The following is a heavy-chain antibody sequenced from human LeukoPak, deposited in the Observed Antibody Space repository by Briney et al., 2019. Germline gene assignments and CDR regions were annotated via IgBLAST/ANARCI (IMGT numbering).Heavy chain of an antibody. D-gene: IGHD5-12*01. Sequence: PGRSLRLSCAASGFTFSSYGMHWVRQAPGKGLEWVAVISYDGSNTYYADSVKGRFTISRDNSKNTLYLQMSSLRAEDTAVYYCAKGSSDGYNECFDYWGQGTLVTVSS. V-gene: IGHV3-30*18. CDR1: GFTFSSYG. CDR3: AKGSSDGYNECFDY. J-gene: IGHJ4*02. CDR2: ISYDGSNT.